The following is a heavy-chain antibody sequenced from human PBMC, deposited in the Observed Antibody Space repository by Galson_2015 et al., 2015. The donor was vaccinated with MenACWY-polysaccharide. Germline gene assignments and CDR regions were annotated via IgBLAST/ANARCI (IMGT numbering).Heavy chain of an antibody. Sequence: SLRLSCAASGFSFSTYWMHWVRHAPGKGLVWVSRINADGSATDYADSVRGRFTISRDNAKNTLYLEMNSLRAEDTAVYYCTKAGAKYCSGSSCYFSWFDPWGQGTLVTVSS. CDR2: INADGSAT. J-gene: IGHJ5*02. D-gene: IGHD2-15*01. CDR1: GFSFSTYW. CDR3: TKAGAKYCSGSSCYFSWFDP. V-gene: IGHV3-74*01.